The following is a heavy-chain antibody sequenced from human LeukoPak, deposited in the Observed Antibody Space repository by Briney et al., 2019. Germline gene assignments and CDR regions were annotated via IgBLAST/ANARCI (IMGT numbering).Heavy chain of an antibody. Sequence: SETLSLTCAVSGYSISSGYYWGWIRQPPEKGLEWIGGIYHSGSTYYNPSLKSRVTVSVDTSKNQFSLKLSSVTAADTAVYYCARPREWFSSSSGSLAWFDPWGQGTLVTVSS. J-gene: IGHJ5*02. D-gene: IGHD6-6*01. V-gene: IGHV4-38-2*01. CDR2: IYHSGST. CDR1: GYSISSGYY. CDR3: ARPREWFSSSSGSLAWFDP.